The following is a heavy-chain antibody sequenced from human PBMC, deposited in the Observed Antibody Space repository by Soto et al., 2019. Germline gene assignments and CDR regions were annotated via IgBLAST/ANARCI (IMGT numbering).Heavy chain of an antibody. Sequence: SETLSLTCAVFGGSFSGYYWNWIRQPPGTGLEWIGEINHSGSTNYNPSLKGRVTISVDTSKNQFSLKLTSVTAADTAVYYCARDKITGLFDYWGQGTLVTVSS. J-gene: IGHJ4*02. D-gene: IGHD2-8*02. CDR1: GGSFSGYY. CDR2: INHSGST. V-gene: IGHV4-34*01. CDR3: ARDKITGLFDY.